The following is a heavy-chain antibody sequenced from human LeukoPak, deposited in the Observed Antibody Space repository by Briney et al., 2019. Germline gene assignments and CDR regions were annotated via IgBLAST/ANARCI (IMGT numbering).Heavy chain of an antibody. CDR2: INPNSGGT. V-gene: IGHV1-2*02. CDR1: GYTFTGYY. CDR3: ARASGSYGGYFDY. Sequence: ASVKVPCKASGYTFTGYYMHWVRQAPGQGLEWMGWINPNSGGTNYAQKFQGRVTMTRDTSISTAYMELSRLRSDDTAVYYCARASGSYGGYFDYWGQGTLVTVSS. D-gene: IGHD4-23*01. J-gene: IGHJ4*02.